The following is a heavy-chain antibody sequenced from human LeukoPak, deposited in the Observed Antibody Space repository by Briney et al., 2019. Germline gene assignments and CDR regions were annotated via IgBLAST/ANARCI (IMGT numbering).Heavy chain of an antibody. Sequence: GGSLRLSCAASGFTFSSYGMHWVRQAPGKGLEWVAVIWYDGSNEYYADSVKGRFTISRDNSRNTLYLQMNSLRAEDTAVYYCAKSGADDFWSGYPFYYYYYYMDVWGKGTTVTVSS. J-gene: IGHJ6*03. CDR1: GFTFSSYG. V-gene: IGHV3-33*06. CDR3: AKSGADDFWSGYPFYYYYYYMDV. D-gene: IGHD3-3*01. CDR2: IWYDGSNE.